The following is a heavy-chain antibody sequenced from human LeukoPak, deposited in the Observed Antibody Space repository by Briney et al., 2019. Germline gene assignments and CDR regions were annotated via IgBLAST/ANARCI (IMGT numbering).Heavy chain of an antibody. D-gene: IGHD3-22*01. CDR2: IYEGGGR. J-gene: IGHJ4*02. Sequence: GGSLRLSCAASEFTVSNSYMTWVRQAPGKGLEWVSVIYEGGGRYYGDSVKGRFTISKDNFENTVYLQMNSLRAEDTAVYYCARDPDSSGYFDYWGQGTLVTVSS. V-gene: IGHV3-66*02. CDR1: EFTVSNSY. CDR3: ARDPDSSGYFDY.